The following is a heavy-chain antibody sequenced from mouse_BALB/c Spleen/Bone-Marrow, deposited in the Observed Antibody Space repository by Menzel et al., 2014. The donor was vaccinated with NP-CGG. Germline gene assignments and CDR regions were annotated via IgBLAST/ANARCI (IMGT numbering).Heavy chain of an antibody. Sequence: VQLQQSGAELVRPGASVKLSCRASGYTFTSYWISWVKQRPGQGLEWIGNIYPSGGYTNYNQKFKDKATLTVDKSSSTAYMQLISSVSDDSAVYYCTRYEVPYTMDYWGQGTSVTVSS. D-gene: IGHD2-12*01. V-gene: IGHV1-69*02. CDR3: TRYEVPYTMDY. CDR2: IYPSGGYT. J-gene: IGHJ4*01. CDR1: GYTFTSYW.